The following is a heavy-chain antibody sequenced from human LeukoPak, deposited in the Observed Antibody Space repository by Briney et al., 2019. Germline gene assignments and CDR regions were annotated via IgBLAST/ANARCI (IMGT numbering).Heavy chain of an antibody. CDR2: IIPIFGTA. CDR1: GGTFSSYA. J-gene: IGHJ4*02. CDR3: ARAPDYYGSGSYRFDC. Sequence: ASVKVSCKASGGTFSSYAISWVRQAPGQGLEWMGGIIPIFGTANYAQKFQGRVTITADESTSTAYMELSSLRSEDTAVYYCARAPDYYGSGSYRFDCWGQGTLVTVSS. V-gene: IGHV1-69*13. D-gene: IGHD3-10*01.